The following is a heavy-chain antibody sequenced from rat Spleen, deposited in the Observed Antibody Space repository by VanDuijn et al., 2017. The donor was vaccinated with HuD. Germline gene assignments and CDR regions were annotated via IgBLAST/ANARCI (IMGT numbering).Heavy chain of an antibody. CDR1: GFTFSNYG. J-gene: IGHJ1*01. D-gene: IGHD1-1*01. Sequence: EVQLVKSGGGLVQPGRSLKLSCAASGFTFSNYGMHWIRQAPTKGLEWVASISPSGGSTYYRDSGKGRFTISRDNAKSTLYLQMDSLRSEDTATYYCATDLLQWDPWWYFDFWGPGTMVTVSS. CDR3: ATDLLQWDPWWYFDF. CDR2: ISPSGGST. V-gene: IGHV5-19*01.